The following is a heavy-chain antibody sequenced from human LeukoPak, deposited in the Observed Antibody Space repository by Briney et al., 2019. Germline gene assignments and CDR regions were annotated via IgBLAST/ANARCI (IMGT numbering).Heavy chain of an antibody. V-gene: IGHV4-34*01. D-gene: IGHD1-26*01. CDR1: GGSFSAYY. CDR2: ISHTGDP. J-gene: IGHJ6*02. CDR3: ARLGATKSHHYYYNLDV. Sequence: KPSETLSLTCAVNGGSFSAYYWTWIRQPPGKGLEWIGEISHTGDPNYNPSLKGRVTISLDTSKNQFSLMLSSVTAADTAVYFCARLGATKSHHYYYNLDVWGQGTTVTVSS.